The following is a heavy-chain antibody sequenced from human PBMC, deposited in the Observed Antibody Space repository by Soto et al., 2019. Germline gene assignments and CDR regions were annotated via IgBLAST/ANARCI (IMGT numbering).Heavy chain of an antibody. J-gene: IGHJ6*02. V-gene: IGHV3-23*01. D-gene: IGHD1-1*01. CDR2: ISGSGGSI. CDR1: GFTFRTYA. CDR3: VKGYWKRDV. Sequence: EVQLLESGGGLVQPGGSLRLSCAASGFTFRTYAMNWVRQAPGNGLEWVSAISGSGGSIHYADSVKGRFTISRDNSKYTRYRQMNSLRYEDTAVYHCVKGYWKRDVWGQGTTVTVSS.